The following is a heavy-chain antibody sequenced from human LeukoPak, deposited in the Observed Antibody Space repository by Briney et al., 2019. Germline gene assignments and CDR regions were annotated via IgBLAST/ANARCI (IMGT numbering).Heavy chain of an antibody. CDR1: GFTVSSNY. V-gene: IGHV3-53*01. CDR2: IYSGGST. Sequence: HSGGSLRLSCAASGFTVSSNYMSWVRQAPEKGLEWVSVIYSGGSTYYADSVKGRFTISRDNSKNTLYLQMNSLRAEDTAVYYCARGSNGRFGYWGQGTLVTVSS. CDR3: ARGSNGRFGY. D-gene: IGHD3-3*01. J-gene: IGHJ4*02.